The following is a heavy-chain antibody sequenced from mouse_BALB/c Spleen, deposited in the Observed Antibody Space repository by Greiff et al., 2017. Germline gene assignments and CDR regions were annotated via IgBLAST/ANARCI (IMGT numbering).Heavy chain of an antibody. CDR2: SRNKANDYTT. V-gene: IGHV7-1*02. CDR3: ARDADYYGSSPHWYFDV. D-gene: IGHD1-1*01. CDR1: GFTFSDFY. J-gene: IGHJ1*01. Sequence: EVNLVESGGGLVQPGGSLRLSCATSGFTFSDFYMEWVRQPPGKRLEWIAASRNKANDYTTEYSASVKGRFIVSRDTSQSILYLQMNALRAEDTAVDYCARDADYYGSSPHWYFDVWGAGTTVTVSS.